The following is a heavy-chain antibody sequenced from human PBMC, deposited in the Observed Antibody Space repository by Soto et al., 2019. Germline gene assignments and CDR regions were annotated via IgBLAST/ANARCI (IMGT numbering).Heavy chain of an antibody. Sequence: XSVKVSCKASGYTFTRYAIHWVRQAPGQRLEWMXRINAXNGNKKCSQKVXGRVTITXXTSASTAYTELSSLISEDTAVYYCARGTPVFFDYWGRETLVTV. V-gene: IGHV1-3*01. J-gene: IGHJ4*02. CDR2: INAXNGNK. CDR1: GYTFTRYA. CDR3: ARGTPVFFDY.